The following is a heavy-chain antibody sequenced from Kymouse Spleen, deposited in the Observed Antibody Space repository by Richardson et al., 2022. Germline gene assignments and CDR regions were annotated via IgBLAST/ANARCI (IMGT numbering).Heavy chain of an antibody. CDR3: ARDVSGSYSPFDY. D-gene: IGHD1-26*01. CDR2: IKQDGSEK. V-gene: IGHV3-7*01. Sequence: EVQLVESGGGLVQPGGSLRLSCAASGFTFSSYWMSWVRQAPGKGLEWVANIKQDGSEKYYVDSVKGRFTISRDNAKNSLYLQMNSLRAEDTAVYYCARDVSGSYSPFDYWGQGTLVTVSS. CDR1: GFTFSSYW. J-gene: IGHJ4*02.